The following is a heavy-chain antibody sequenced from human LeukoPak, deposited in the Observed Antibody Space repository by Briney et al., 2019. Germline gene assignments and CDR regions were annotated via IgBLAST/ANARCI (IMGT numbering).Heavy chain of an antibody. D-gene: IGHD3-3*01. Sequence: GGSLRLSCAVSGFTFSSYEMNWVRQAPGKGLEWVSYISSSGSTIYYADSVKGRFTISRDNAKNSLYLQMNSLRAEDTAVYYCARDSLDFWSGYYFDYWGQGTLVTVSS. CDR2: ISSSGSTI. CDR3: ARDSLDFWSGYYFDY. J-gene: IGHJ4*02. V-gene: IGHV3-48*03. CDR1: GFTFSSYE.